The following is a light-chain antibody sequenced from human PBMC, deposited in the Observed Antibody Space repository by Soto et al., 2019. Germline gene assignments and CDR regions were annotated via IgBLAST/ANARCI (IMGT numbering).Light chain of an antibody. CDR2: DVS. CDR3: QQSYSTPPWT. CDR1: QDIGDW. Sequence: DIQMTQSPSSVSASVGDSVRITCRASQDIGDWLAWYQQNPGKATKLLIYDVSSLESGVPSRFSGSGSGTDFTLTISSLQPEDFATYYCQQSYSTPPWTFGQGTKVDI. J-gene: IGKJ1*01. V-gene: IGKV1-12*01.